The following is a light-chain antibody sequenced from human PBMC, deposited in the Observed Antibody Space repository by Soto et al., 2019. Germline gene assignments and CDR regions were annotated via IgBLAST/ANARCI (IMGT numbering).Light chain of an antibody. CDR3: QETYRSPVT. CDR1: QGISSY. V-gene: IGKV1-39*01. CDR2: KAS. Sequence: IQLTQSPSFLSASVGGIVSISFLASQGISSYLAWYQQKPGKAPKLLIYKASSLESGVPSRFSGSGSETDFTLTISSLQPEDFATYYCQETYRSPVTFGQGTKVDI. J-gene: IGKJ2*01.